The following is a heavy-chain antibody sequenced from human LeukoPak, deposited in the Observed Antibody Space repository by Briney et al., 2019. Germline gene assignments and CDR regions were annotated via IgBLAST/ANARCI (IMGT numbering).Heavy chain of an antibody. V-gene: IGHV3-23*01. J-gene: IGHJ4*02. Sequence: PGGSLRLSCAASGFSFNNYAMYWVRQAPGKGLEWVSGFDGSGDGTYYVDSVKGRFTISRDNSENTVYLQMNSVRAEDTAVYYCARGSGYSHWGQGTLVTVSS. D-gene: IGHD3-3*01. CDR2: FDGSGDGT. CDR1: GFSFNNYA. CDR3: ARGSGYSH.